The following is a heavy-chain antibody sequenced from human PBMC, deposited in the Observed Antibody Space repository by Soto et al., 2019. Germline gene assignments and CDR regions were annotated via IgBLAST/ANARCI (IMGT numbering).Heavy chain of an antibody. V-gene: IGHV2-5*01. D-gene: IGHD2-15*01. J-gene: IGHJ5*02. CDR1: GFSRSSTAVA. Sequence: HITLKTSGPALVKPTQTLTLSCTFSGFSRSSTAVAVSWIRQPPGKDLEWLALVYLHDDNHFNPSLKIRLTVTKDTSKNQVILTMTNIDPVETATYHCAHTAGMLHKTWPQGTQVTVSS. CDR2: VYLHDDN. CDR3: AHTAGMLHKT.